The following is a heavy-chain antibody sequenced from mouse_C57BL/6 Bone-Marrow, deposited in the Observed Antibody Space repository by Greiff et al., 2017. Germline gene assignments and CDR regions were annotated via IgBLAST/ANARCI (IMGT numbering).Heavy chain of an antibody. D-gene: IGHD1-1*01. CDR3: AREGRYDYAMDY. J-gene: IGHJ4*01. CDR2: IYPGDGDT. Sequence: VMLVESGPELVKPGASVKISCKASGYAFSSSWMNWVKQRPGKGLEWIGRIYPGDGDTNYNGKFKGKATLTADKSSSTAYMQLSSLTSEDSAVYFCAREGRYDYAMDYWGQGTSVTVSS. CDR1: GYAFSSSW. V-gene: IGHV1-82*01.